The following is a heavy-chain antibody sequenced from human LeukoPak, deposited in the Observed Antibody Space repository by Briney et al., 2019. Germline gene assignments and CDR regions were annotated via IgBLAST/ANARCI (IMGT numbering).Heavy chain of an antibody. V-gene: IGHV4-59*05. CDR2: IYYSGST. D-gene: IGHD3-16*02. Sequence: SETLSLTCTVSGGSISSYYWSWIRQPPGKGLEWIGRIYYSGSTYYNPSLKSRVTISVDTSKNQFSLKLSSVTAADTAVYYCATQGGYYDYVWGSYRGFDYWGQGTLVTVSS. CDR3: ATQGGYYDYVWGSYRGFDY. CDR1: GGSISSYY. J-gene: IGHJ4*02.